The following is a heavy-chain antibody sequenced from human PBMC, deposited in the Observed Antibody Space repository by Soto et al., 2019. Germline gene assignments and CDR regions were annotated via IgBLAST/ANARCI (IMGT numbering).Heavy chain of an antibody. J-gene: IGHJ6*02. Sequence: QLQLQESGPGLVKPSETLSLTCTVSGGSISSRSYYWGWIRQPPGKGLEWIGSTYYSGNTYYNPAPKRRVIISVETSKNQFSLKLSSVTAADTAVYYCARQGKYSSSWREYFDYYNGMDVWGQGTTVTVSS. CDR3: ARQGKYSSSWREYFDYYNGMDV. D-gene: IGHD6-13*01. CDR1: GGSISSRSYY. CDR2: TYYSGNT. V-gene: IGHV4-39*01.